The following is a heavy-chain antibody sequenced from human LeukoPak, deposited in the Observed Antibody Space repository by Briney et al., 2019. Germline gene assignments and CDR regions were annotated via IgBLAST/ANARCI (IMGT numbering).Heavy chain of an antibody. Sequence: GGSLRLSCAASGFTFSSYAMHWVRQAPGKGLEWVAVISYDGSNKYYADSVKGRFTISRDNSKNTLYLQMNSLRAEDTAVYYCAKDGTSRDWGQGTLVTVSS. J-gene: IGHJ4*02. CDR2: ISYDGSNK. V-gene: IGHV3-30-3*01. CDR1: GFTFSSYA. CDR3: AKDGTSRD.